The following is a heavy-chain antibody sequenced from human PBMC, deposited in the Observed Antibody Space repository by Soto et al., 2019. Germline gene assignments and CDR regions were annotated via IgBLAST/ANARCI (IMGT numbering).Heavy chain of an antibody. CDR2: ISAYNGNT. V-gene: IGHV1-18*04. Sequence: ASVKASCKASGYTFTSYGISWVRQAPGQGLEWMGWISAYNGNTNYAQKLQGRVTMTTDTSTSTAYMELRSLRSDDTDVYYCARALGGSYNPRPFDYWGQGTLVTVSS. D-gene: IGHD1-26*01. CDR1: GYTFTSYG. J-gene: IGHJ4*02. CDR3: ARALGGSYNPRPFDY.